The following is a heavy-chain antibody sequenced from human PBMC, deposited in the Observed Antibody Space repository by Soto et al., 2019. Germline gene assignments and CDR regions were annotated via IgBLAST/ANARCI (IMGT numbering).Heavy chain of an antibody. V-gene: IGHV3-53*02. CDR3: AKKSPSSIQGWGFVMDG. J-gene: IGHJ6*02. D-gene: IGHD1-26*01. CDR1: GFTVTTHY. Sequence: EVQLVETGGGLIQPGGSLRLSCLASGFTVTTHYMIWVRQPPGKGLEWVSTTFSGGSTNYADSVRGRFSISRDNSKNTVYLQMNILRVEDTAVYYCAKKSPSSIQGWGFVMDGWGQGTTVSVSS. CDR2: TFSGGST.